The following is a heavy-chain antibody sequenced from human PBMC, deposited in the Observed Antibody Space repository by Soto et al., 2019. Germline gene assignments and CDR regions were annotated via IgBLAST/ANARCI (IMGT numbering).Heavy chain of an antibody. CDR1: GYSISSGYR. CDR2: IYHTGST. V-gene: IGHV4-38-2*01. D-gene: IGHD3-16*01. J-gene: IGHJ4*02. Sequence: PSETLSLTCAGSGYSISSGYRWGWIRQSPGKGLEWIGNIYHTGSTHYNPSLKSRVTISVDTTKNHFSLKLSSVTAADTAVYYCARVAGGLGGYFDYWGQGTLVTVSS. CDR3: ARVAGGLGGYFDY.